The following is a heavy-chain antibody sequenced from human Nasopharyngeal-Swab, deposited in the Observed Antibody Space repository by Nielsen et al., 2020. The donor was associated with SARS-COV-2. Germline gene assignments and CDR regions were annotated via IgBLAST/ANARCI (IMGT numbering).Heavy chain of an antibody. J-gene: IGHJ3*02. D-gene: IGHD2-2*01. CDR2: ISGYNGNT. CDR3: ARGFSGLSALLCSSTSCLDAFDI. CDR1: GYTFTSYG. V-gene: IGHV1-18*01. Sequence: ASLKVSCKAYGYTFTSYGISWVRQAPGQGLEWMGWISGYNGNTNYAQKLQGRVTMTTDTSTSTAYMELRSLRSDDTAVYYCARGFSGLSALLCSSTSCLDAFDIWGQGTMVTVS.